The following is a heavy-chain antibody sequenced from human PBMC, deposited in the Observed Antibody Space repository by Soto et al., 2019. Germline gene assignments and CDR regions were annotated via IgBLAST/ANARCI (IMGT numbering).Heavy chain of an antibody. CDR3: ARDPTGGYFHYGY. CDR1: GFSLRDYG. Sequence: GRSLRLSCAASGFSLRDYGMHWVRQAPGKGLEYVAAVSDDGSEQNYADSVRGRFTISRDNSKNTVYLQLDSLTTGDTAVYYCARDPTGGYFHYGYWGQGALVTVS. CDR2: VSDDGSEQ. J-gene: IGHJ4*02. V-gene: IGHV3-30*17. D-gene: IGHD1-26*01.